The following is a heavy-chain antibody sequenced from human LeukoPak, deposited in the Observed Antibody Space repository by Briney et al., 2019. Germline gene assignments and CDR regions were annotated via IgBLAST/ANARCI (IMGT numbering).Heavy chain of an antibody. V-gene: IGHV3-23*01. CDR2: MSAGGSST. CDR3: AKDHYDSSGSRYDY. CDR1: GFTFSNYA. Sequence: GGSLRLSCAASGFTFSNYAMSWVRQAPGKGLEWVSAMSAGGSSTWYADSVKGRLTISRDNSKNTLFLQMNSLRAEDTAVYYCAKDHYDSSGSRYDYWGQGTLVTVSS. J-gene: IGHJ4*02. D-gene: IGHD3-22*01.